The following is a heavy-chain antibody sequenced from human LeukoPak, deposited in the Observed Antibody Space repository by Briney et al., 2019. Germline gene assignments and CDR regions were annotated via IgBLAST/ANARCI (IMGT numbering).Heavy chain of an antibody. CDR1: GFTFSSYW. V-gene: IGHV3-7*01. CDR3: ARSRFYFDY. CDR2: IKPDGTEK. J-gene: IGHJ4*02. Sequence: GGSLRLSCAASGFTFSSYWMSWVRQAPGKGLEWVAKIKPDGTEKDHVDSVKGRFTISRDNAKNSLYLQLNSLRAEDTAVYYCARSRFYFDYWGQGTLVTVSS.